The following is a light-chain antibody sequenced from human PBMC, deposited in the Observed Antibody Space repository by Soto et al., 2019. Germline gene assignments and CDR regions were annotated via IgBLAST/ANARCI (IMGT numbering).Light chain of an antibody. CDR1: QGVATT. Sequence: EIVMTQSPASLSVSPGESVTLSCRASQGVATTLAWYQQRPGQAPRLLIYDASNRATGIPARFSGSGSGTDFTLTISSLEPEDFAVYYCQQRSNPLTFGGGTKVEMK. CDR3: QQRSNPLT. CDR2: DAS. V-gene: IGKV3-11*01. J-gene: IGKJ4*01.